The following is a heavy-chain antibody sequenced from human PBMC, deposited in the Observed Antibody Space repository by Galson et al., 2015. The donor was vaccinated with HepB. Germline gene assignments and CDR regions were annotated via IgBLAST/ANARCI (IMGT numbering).Heavy chain of an antibody. J-gene: IGHJ4*02. CDR1: GFSFSSYA. D-gene: IGHD1-14*01. V-gene: IGHV3-23*01. Sequence: SLRLSCAASGFSFSSYAMSWVRQAPGKGLEWVSAISGSGGSTYYADSVKGRLTISRDNSKNTLYLQMNSLRAEDTAVYYCARAGGGKPPPPEFDYWGQGTLVTVSS. CDR3: ARAGGGKPPPPEFDY. CDR2: ISGSGGST.